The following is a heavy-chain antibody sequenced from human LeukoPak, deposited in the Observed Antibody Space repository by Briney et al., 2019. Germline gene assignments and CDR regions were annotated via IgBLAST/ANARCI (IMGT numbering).Heavy chain of an antibody. V-gene: IGHV3-7*01. CDR2: IKQDGSEK. CDR3: ATRIVGARYFQH. CDR1: GFTFNNYA. Sequence: PGGSLRLSCAASGFTFNNYAMTWVRQAPGKGLEWVANIKQDGSEKYYVDSVKGRFTISRDNAKNSLYLQMNSLRAEDTAVYYCATRIVGARYFQHWGQGTLVTVSS. D-gene: IGHD1-26*01. J-gene: IGHJ1*01.